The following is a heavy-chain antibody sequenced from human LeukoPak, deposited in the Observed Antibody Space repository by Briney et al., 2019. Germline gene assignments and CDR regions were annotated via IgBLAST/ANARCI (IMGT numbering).Heavy chain of an antibody. V-gene: IGHV3-33*06. CDR1: GFNFMNFG. CDR3: AKVVQYTASTGTGLAS. J-gene: IGHJ4*02. Sequence: PGGSLRLSCAASGFNFMNFGTHWVRQAPGKGLDWVAVIWYDGSFIYYADSVRGRFIISRDNAKNTLYLQMNSVRAEDTAIYYCAKVVQYTASTGTGLASWGQGTLVTVSS. D-gene: IGHD6-13*01. CDR2: IWYDGSFI.